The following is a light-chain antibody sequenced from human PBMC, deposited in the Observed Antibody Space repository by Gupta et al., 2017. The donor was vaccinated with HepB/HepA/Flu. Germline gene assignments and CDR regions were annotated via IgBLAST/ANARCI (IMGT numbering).Light chain of an antibody. V-gene: IGKV1D-12*01. CDR1: QGSSSR. Sequence: DIQMTQSPSSVSASVGDRVTITCRASQGSSSRLAWYQQKPGKAPKLLIYAASSLQSGVPSRLSGRGSGTDCTLTTRSLQPEDLATDYGQKAKSVLLTFGGGTXVEIK. CDR3: QKAKSVLLT. CDR2: AAS. J-gene: IGKJ4*01.